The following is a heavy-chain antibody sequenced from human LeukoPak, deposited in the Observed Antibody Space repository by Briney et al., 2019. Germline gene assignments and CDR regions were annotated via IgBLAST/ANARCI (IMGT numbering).Heavy chain of an antibody. CDR1: GFTFSSYA. J-gene: IGHJ6*02. V-gene: IGHV3-30-3*01. CDR3: ARDRNYYDILTGAFGYYDMDV. D-gene: IGHD3-9*01. CDR2: ISYDGSNK. Sequence: GRSLRLSCAASGFTFSSYAMHWVRQAPGKGLEWVAVISYDGSNKYYADSVRGRFTISRDNSKSTLYLQMNSLRADDTAVYYCARDRNYYDILTGAFGYYDMDVWGQGTTVTVSS.